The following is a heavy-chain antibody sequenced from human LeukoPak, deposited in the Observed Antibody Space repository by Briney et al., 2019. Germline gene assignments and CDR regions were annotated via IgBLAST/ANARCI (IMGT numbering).Heavy chain of an antibody. CDR2: IYHSGST. D-gene: IGHD5-24*01. CDR3: ARGHKMYYYYYMDV. J-gene: IGHJ6*03. V-gene: IGHV4-4*02. Sequence: PSGTLSLTCAVSGGSISSSNWWSWVRQPPGKGLEWIGEIYHSGSTNYNPSLKSRVTISVDTSKNQFSLKLSSVTAADTAVYYCARGHKMYYYYYMDVWGKGTTVTVSS. CDR1: GGSISSSNW.